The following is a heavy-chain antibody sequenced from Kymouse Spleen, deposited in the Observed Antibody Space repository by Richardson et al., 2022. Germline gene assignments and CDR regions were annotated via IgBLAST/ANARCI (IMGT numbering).Heavy chain of an antibody. V-gene: IGHV3-33*01. CDR1: GFTFSSYG. CDR2: IWYDGSNK. J-gene: IGHJ6*02. Sequence: QVQLVESGGGVVQPGRSLRLSCAASGFTFSSYGMHWVRQAPGKGLEWVAVIWYDGSNKYYADSVKGRFTISRDNSKNTLYLQMNSLRAEDTAVYYCARGLIAARLYYYYYGMDVWGQGTTVTVSS. CDR3: ARGLIAARLYYYYYGMDV. D-gene: IGHD6-6*01.